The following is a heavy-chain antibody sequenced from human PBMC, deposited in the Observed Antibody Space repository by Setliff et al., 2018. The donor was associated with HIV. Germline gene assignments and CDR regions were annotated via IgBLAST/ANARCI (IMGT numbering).Heavy chain of an antibody. CDR1: GFTFSDHY. J-gene: IGHJ4*02. V-gene: IGHV3-72*01. CDR2: IRNKGNSYTT. Sequence: PGGSLRLSCAASGFTFSDHYMDWVRQAPGKGLEWVGRIRNKGNSYTTEYVASVKGRFTVSRDDSKNSLYLQMNNLKTDDTAVYYCVRGAVGVSAFDYWGQGTLVTVSS. CDR3: VRGAVGVSAFDY. D-gene: IGHD1-26*01.